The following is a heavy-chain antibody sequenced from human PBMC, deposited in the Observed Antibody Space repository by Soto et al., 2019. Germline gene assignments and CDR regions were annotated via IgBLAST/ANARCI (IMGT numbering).Heavy chain of an antibody. V-gene: IGHV4-39*01. Sequence: PSETLSLTCTVSGGSISSSSYYWGWIRQPPGKGLEWIGSIYYSGSTYYNPSLKSRVTISVDTSKNQFSLKLSSVTAADTAVYYCASAAEQFDYWGQGTPVTVSS. CDR2: IYYSGST. CDR1: GGSISSSSYY. CDR3: ASAAEQFDY. J-gene: IGHJ4*02. D-gene: IGHD2-15*01.